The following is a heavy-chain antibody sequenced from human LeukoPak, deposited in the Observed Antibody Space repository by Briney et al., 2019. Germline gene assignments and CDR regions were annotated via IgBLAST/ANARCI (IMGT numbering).Heavy chain of an antibody. V-gene: IGHV1-8*02. Sequence: ASVKVSCKASGGTFSSYDINWVRQATGQGLEWMGWMNPNSGNTGYAQKFQGRVTMTRNTSISTAYMELSSLRSEDTAVYYRARGNVVVTAILGYWGQGTLVTVSS. D-gene: IGHD2-21*02. CDR3: ARGNVVVTAILGY. CDR1: GGTFSSYD. J-gene: IGHJ4*02. CDR2: MNPNSGNT.